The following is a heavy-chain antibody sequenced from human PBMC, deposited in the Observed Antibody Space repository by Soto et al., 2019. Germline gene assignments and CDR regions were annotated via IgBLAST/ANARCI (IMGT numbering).Heavy chain of an antibody. J-gene: IGHJ6*02. D-gene: IGHD3-3*01. V-gene: IGHV4-39*01. Sequence: SETLSLTCTVSGGSISSSSYYWGWIRQPPGKGLEWIGSIYYSGSTYYNPSLKSRVTISVDTSKNQFSLKLSSVTAADTAVYYCVRPSGYDYYGMDVWGQGTTVTVSS. CDR1: GGSISSSSYY. CDR3: VRPSGYDYYGMDV. CDR2: IYYSGST.